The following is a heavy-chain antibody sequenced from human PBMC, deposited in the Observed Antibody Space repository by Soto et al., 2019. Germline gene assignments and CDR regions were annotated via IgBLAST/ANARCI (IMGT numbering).Heavy chain of an antibody. Sequence: SETLSLTCTVSVGSFTSSYWSWIRHPPGKGLEWIGYIYYSVMTNYNPSLKSRVTISVDTSKNQFSLKLSSVTAADTAVYYCARVRYYPSNWFDPWGQGNLVTVSS. V-gene: IGHV4-59*01. J-gene: IGHJ5*02. CDR1: VGSFTSSY. CDR2: IYYSVMT. CDR3: ARVRYYPSNWFDP. D-gene: IGHD1-26*01.